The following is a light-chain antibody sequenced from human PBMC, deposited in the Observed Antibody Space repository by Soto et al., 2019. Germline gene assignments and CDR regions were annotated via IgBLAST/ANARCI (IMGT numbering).Light chain of an antibody. CDR2: EGS. CDR1: SSNIGAGYD. CDR3: CSYANSGSFV. Sequence: QAVVTQPPSVSGAPGQRVTISCTGSSSNIGAGYDVHWYQQHPGIAPKLIIYEGSRRPSGISHRFSGSRSGNTASLTISGLRAEDEADYYCCSYANSGSFVFGTGTKVTVL. J-gene: IGLJ1*01. V-gene: IGLV2-23*01.